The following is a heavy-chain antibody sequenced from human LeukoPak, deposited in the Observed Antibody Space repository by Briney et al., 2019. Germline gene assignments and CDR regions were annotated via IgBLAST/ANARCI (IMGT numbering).Heavy chain of an antibody. J-gene: IGHJ4*02. CDR3: ARGGGVGYSDFWSGPDY. V-gene: IGHV3-74*01. CDR2: INSDGRST. CDR1: GFTFSSYW. D-gene: IGHD3-3*01. Sequence: QSGGSLRLSCAASGFTFSSYWMHWVRQAPGKGLGWVSRINSDGRSTSYADSVKGRFTISRDNAKNTLYLQMNSLRAEDTAVYYCARGGGVGYSDFWSGPDYWGQGTLVTVSS.